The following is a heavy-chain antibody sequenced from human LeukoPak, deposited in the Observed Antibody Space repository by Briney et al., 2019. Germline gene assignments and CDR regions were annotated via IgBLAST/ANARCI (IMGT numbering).Heavy chain of an antibody. Sequence: SETLSLTCTVSGGSLSSYYWSWIRQPPGKGLEWIGYIYYSGSTKYDPSLKSRATISVDTSRNQISLDLSSVTAADTAVYYCARGAPYYYDSSGDCWGEGTLVTVSS. CDR1: GGSLSSYY. CDR3: ARGAPYYYDSSGDC. D-gene: IGHD3-22*01. V-gene: IGHV4-59*01. CDR2: IYYSGST. J-gene: IGHJ4*02.